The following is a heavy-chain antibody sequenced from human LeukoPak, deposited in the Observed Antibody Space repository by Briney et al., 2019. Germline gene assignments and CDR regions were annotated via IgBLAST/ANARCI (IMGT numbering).Heavy chain of an antibody. J-gene: IGHJ6*03. V-gene: IGHV1-24*01. Sequence: ASVKVSCKVSGYTLTELSMHWVRQAPGKGLEWMGGFDPEDGETIYAQKFQGRVTMTEDTSTDTAYMELSSLRSEDTAVYYCAIYPKNPYYYYYMDVWGKGTMVTVSS. CDR3: AIYPKNPYYYYYMDV. CDR1: GYTLTELS. CDR2: FDPEDGET.